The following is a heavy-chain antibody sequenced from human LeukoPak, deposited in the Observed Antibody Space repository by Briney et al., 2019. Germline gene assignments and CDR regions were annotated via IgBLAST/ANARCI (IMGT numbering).Heavy chain of an antibody. CDR1: GFTFSSYA. Sequence: GGSLRLSCAAPGFTFSSYAMSWVRQAPGKGLEWVSAISGSGGSTYYADSSKDRFTISRDNSQNTLYLQMNSLGAEDTAVYYCARDYADYVGYFFFDYWGQGTLVTVSS. CDR2: ISGSGGST. V-gene: IGHV3-23*01. D-gene: IGHD4-17*01. CDR3: ARDYADYVGYFFFDY. J-gene: IGHJ4*02.